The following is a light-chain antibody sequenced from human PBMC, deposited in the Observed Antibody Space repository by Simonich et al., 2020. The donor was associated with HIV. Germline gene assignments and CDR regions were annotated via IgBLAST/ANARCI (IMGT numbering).Light chain of an antibody. V-gene: IGLV3-21*03. CDR3: QVWDSSSDWV. CDR1: SIGSQS. Sequence: SYVLTQPPSVSVAPGKTAAITCGGDSIGSQSVHWYQLKPGQAPVLVVYDDSARPLGIPERFSGLNSGNKATPAISRVEAGDEADYYCQVWDSSSDWVFGGGTKPTV. J-gene: IGLJ3*02. CDR2: DDS.